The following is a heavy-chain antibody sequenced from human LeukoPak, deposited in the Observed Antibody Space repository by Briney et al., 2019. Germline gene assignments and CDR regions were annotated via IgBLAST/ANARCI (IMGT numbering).Heavy chain of an antibody. Sequence: PGGSLRLSCAASGFTFSDYYMSWIRQAPGKGLEWVSYISSSSSYTNYADSVKGRFTISRDNAKNSLYMQMNSLRAEDTAVYYCAAVRGSYGVGTHWGQGTLVTVSS. J-gene: IGHJ4*02. V-gene: IGHV3-11*03. CDR2: ISSSSSYT. CDR1: GFTFSDYY. CDR3: AAVRGSYGVGTH. D-gene: IGHD1-26*01.